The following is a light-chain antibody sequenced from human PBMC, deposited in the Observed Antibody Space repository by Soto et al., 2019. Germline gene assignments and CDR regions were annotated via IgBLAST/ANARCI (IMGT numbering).Light chain of an antibody. V-gene: IGKV3-20*01. CDR3: PQYGSLSWP. Sequence: EIVLKKAACALCVSPGERATLTFRASQNVDTKYLAWYQFKPGQAPRIIIFGASGRATGIPDRFSGSGSGTDFTLTISRLEPEDFAVYYCPQYGSLSWPFAHGTKVDI. CDR2: GAS. CDR1: QNVDTKY. J-gene: IGKJ1*01.